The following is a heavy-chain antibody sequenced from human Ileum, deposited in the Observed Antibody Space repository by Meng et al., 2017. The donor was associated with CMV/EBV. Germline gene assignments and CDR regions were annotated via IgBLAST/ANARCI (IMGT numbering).Heavy chain of an antibody. Sequence: ASVKVSCKASGFGFTSYGISWVRQAPGQGPEWMGWMSTYSGDTDYSQKFQGRVIMTRDTSTSTAFLDLGSLRPDDTAVYFCARDPYNNGGYGAFDMWGHGTMVTVSS. CDR2: MSTYSGDT. V-gene: IGHV1-18*01. D-gene: IGHD2-8*01. CDR1: GFGFTSYG. J-gene: IGHJ3*02. CDR3: ARDPYNNGGYGAFDM.